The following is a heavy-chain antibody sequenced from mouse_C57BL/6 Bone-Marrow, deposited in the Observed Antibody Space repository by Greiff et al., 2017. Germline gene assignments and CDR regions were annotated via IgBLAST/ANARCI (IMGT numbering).Heavy chain of an antibody. V-gene: IGHV1-82*01. D-gene: IGHD1-1*01. CDR1: GYAFSSSW. J-gene: IGHJ2*01. CDR2: IYPGDGDT. Sequence: QVQLQQSGPELVKPGASVKISCKASGYAFSSSWMNWVKQRPGKGLEWIGRIYPGDGDTNYNGKFKGKATLTADKSSSTAYMQLRSLTSGDSAVYVCARWSTTVVALYYFDYWGQGTTLTVSS. CDR3: ARWSTTVVALYYFDY.